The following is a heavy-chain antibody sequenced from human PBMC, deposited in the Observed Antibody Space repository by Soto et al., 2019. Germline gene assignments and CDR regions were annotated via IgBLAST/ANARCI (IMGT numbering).Heavy chain of an antibody. CDR1: GXSISSGGYY. V-gene: IGHV4-31*03. D-gene: IGHD3-10*01. CDR2: IYYSGST. Sequence: QVQLQESGPGLVXPSQXXSLTCTVSGXSISSGGYYWSWIRQHPGKGLEWIGYIYYSGSTYYNPSLKSRVTISVDTSKNQFSLKLSSVTAADTAVYYCASXVSSAHGEFSDWGQGTLVTVSS. CDR3: ASXVSSAHGEFSD. J-gene: IGHJ4*02.